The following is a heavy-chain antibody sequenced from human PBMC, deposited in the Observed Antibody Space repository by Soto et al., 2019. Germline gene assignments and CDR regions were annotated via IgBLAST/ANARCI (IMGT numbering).Heavy chain of an antibody. Sequence: SGPTLVNPTQTLTLTSTFSGFALTTSGVGVGWIRQPPGKALEWLALIYWDDDKRYSPSLKSRLTITKGTSKNQVVLTMTNMDPVDTATYYFAHLPKIVYTIRFDPWGKGTLVPVSS. CDR3: AHLPKIVYTIRFDP. J-gene: IGHJ5*02. CDR2: IYWDDDK. V-gene: IGHV2-5*02. D-gene: IGHD5-12*01. CDR1: GFALTTSGVG.